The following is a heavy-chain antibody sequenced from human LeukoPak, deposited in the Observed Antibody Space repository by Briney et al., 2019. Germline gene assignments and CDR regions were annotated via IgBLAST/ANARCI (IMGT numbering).Heavy chain of an antibody. J-gene: IGHJ6*02. D-gene: IGHD2-8*01. CDR3: ARVVFVPNYYYYGMDV. Sequence: GASVKVSCKASGYTFTGYYMHWVRQAPGQGLEWMGRINPNSGGTNYAQKFQGGVTMTRDTSISTAYMELSRLRSDDTAVYYCARVVFVPNYYYYGMDVWGQGTTVTVSS. CDR2: INPNSGGT. V-gene: IGHV1-2*06. CDR1: GYTFTGYY.